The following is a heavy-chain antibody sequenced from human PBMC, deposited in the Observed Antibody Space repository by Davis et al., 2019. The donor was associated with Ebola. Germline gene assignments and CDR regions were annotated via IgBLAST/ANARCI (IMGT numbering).Heavy chain of an antibody. Sequence: SVKVSCKASGFTFTSSAMQWVRQARGQRLEWIGWIVVGSGNTNYAQKFQERVTITRDMSTSTAYMELSSLRSEDTAVYHCARVSEGDGYSNYRWFDPWGQGTLVTVST. D-gene: IGHD5-24*01. CDR3: ARVSEGDGYSNYRWFDP. CDR1: GFTFTSSA. J-gene: IGHJ5*02. V-gene: IGHV1-58*02. CDR2: IVVGSGNT.